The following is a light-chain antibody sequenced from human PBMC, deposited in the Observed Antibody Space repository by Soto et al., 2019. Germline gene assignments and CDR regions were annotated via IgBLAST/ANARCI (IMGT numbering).Light chain of an antibody. CDR3: QQYNNWPPGIT. J-gene: IGKJ5*01. CDR1: QSISSN. Sequence: EIVMTQSPAILSVSPGERATLSCRANQSISSNLAWYQQKPGQAPRLLIYGASSRATGIPDRFSGSGSGTEFTLTISSLQSEDFAVYYCQQYNNWPPGITFGQGTRLEIK. V-gene: IGKV3D-15*01. CDR2: GAS.